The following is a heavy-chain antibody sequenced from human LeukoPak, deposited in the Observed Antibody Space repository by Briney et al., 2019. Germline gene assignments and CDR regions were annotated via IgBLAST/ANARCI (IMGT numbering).Heavy chain of an antibody. Sequence: ASVKVSCKASGYTFTSYGISWVRQAPGQGLEWMGWISAYNGNTNYAQKFQGRVTMTRDTSISTAYMELSRLRSDDTAVYYCARDCGSDCYSLDYWGQGTLVTVSS. J-gene: IGHJ4*02. CDR3: ARDCGSDCYSLDY. D-gene: IGHD2-21*02. CDR1: GYTFTSYG. V-gene: IGHV1-18*01. CDR2: ISAYNGNT.